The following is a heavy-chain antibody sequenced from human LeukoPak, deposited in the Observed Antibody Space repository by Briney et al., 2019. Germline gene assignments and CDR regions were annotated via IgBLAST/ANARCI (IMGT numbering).Heavy chain of an antibody. Sequence: PGGSLRLSCAASGFTFSSYGMHWVRQAPGKGLEWVAVISYGGSNKYYADSVKGRFTISRDNAKNSLYLQMNSLRAEDTAVYYCARNGGYCSSTSCYTYYYMDVWGKGTTVTVSS. D-gene: IGHD2-2*02. V-gene: IGHV3-30*03. CDR1: GFTFSSYG. CDR2: ISYGGSNK. J-gene: IGHJ6*03. CDR3: ARNGGYCSSTSCYTYYYMDV.